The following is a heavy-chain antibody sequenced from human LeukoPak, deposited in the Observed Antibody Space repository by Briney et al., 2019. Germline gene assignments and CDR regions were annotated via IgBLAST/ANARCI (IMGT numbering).Heavy chain of an antibody. Sequence: PGGSLRLSCAASGFTFSSYWMSWVRQAPGKGLEWVANIKQDGSEKYYVDSVKGRFTISRDNAKNSLYLQMNSLRAEDTAVYYCARGDSSGWYGVFDYWGQGTLVTVSS. CDR3: ARGDSSGWYGVFDY. V-gene: IGHV3-7*04. J-gene: IGHJ4*02. D-gene: IGHD6-19*01. CDR2: IKQDGSEK. CDR1: GFTFSSYW.